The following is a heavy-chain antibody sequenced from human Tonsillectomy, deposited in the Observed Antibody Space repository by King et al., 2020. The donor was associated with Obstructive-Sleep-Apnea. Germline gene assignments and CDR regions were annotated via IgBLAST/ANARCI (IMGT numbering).Heavy chain of an antibody. J-gene: IGHJ4*02. CDR2: INPSGGTT. V-gene: IGHV1-46*01. D-gene: IGHD5-12*01. CDR1: GYTFSNYY. CDR3: ARGRSSGYDREDY. Sequence: HVQLVESGTEVKTPGASVKVSCKASGYTFSNYYIHWVRQAPGQWLEWMGMINPSGGTTTYPQKFQGRVTMTRDTSTNTVYMELSSLRSEDTAVYYCARGRSSGYDREDYWGQGTLVTVSS.